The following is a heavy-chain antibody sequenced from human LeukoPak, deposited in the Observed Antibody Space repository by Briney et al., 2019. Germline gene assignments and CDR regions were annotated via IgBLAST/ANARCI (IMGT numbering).Heavy chain of an antibody. CDR1: GGSISSGSYY. V-gene: IGHV4-61*02. CDR3: AGAPAGSLEWLSPFDY. J-gene: IGHJ4*02. CDR2: IYASGST. Sequence: SQTLSLTCTVSGGSISSGSYYWSWIRQPARKGLEWIGRIYASGSTNYNPSLKSRVTISADTSKNQLSLTLSSVPAADTAVYYCAGAPAGSLEWLSPFDYWGQGTLVTVSS. D-gene: IGHD3-3*01.